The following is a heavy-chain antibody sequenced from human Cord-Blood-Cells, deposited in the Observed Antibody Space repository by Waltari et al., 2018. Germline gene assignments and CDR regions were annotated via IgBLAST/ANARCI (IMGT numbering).Heavy chain of an antibody. V-gene: IGHV1-24*01. Sequence: QVQLVQSGAEVKKPGASVKVSCKVSGYTLTELSMNWVRQAPGQGLEWMGGFDPEDGETIYAQKFQGRVTMTEDTSTDTAYMELSSLRSEDTAVYYCATVNVLRFLEWSGHAFDIWGQGTMVTVSS. J-gene: IGHJ3*02. CDR1: GYTLTELS. D-gene: IGHD3-3*01. CDR2: FDPEDGET. CDR3: ATVNVLRFLEWSGHAFDI.